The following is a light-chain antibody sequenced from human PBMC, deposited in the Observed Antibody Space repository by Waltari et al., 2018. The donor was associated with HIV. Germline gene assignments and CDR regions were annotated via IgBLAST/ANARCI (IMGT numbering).Light chain of an antibody. J-gene: IGLJ2*01. Sequence: QSVLTQPASVSGSPGQSLTLSCTGPTNDIGAYNYVSWYQQSPDKAPKLIIYEVSNRPSGVSSRFSGSKSGNTASLTISGLQAEDEAYYHCSSYSRGALLFGGGTKVTVL. V-gene: IGLV2-14*01. CDR1: TNDIGAYNY. CDR2: EVS. CDR3: SSYSRGALL.